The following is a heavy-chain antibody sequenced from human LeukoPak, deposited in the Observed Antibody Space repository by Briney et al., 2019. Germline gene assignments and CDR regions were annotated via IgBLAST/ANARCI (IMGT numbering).Heavy chain of an antibody. Sequence: ASVKVSCKASGYTFTSYDINWVRKATGQGLEWMGWMNPNSGNTGYAQKFQGRVTITTDESTSTAYMELSSLRSEDTAVYYCARGLIAARFNGFDPWGQGTLVTVSS. CDR2: MNPNSGNT. CDR3: ARGLIAARFNGFDP. D-gene: IGHD6-6*01. CDR1: GYTFTSYD. V-gene: IGHV1-8*03. J-gene: IGHJ5*02.